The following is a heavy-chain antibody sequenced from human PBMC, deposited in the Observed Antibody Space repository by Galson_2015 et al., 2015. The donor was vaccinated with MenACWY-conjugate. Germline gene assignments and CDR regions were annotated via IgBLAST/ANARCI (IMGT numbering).Heavy chain of an antibody. J-gene: IGHJ4*02. V-gene: IGHV3-23*01. D-gene: IGHD3-9*01. CDR2: ISDSGRTT. Sequence: SLRLSCAVSGFPFSSYAMTWVRQAPGKGLKWVSTISDSGRTTYYADSVQGRFLISRDNSKNKVFLQMNSLRAEDAAAYYCAKDLVKNYEMLTGYFSDWGQGALVSVSS. CDR3: AKDLVKNYEMLTGYFSD. CDR1: GFPFSSYA.